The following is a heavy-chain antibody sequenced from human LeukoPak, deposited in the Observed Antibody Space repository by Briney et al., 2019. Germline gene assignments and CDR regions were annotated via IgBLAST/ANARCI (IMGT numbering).Heavy chain of an antibody. V-gene: IGHV3-43*02. J-gene: IGHJ4*02. D-gene: IGHD3-10*01. Sequence: PGGSLRFSCAASGFTFDDYAMHWVRQAPGKGLEWVSLISGDGGSTYYADSVKGRFTISRDNSKNSLYLQMNSLRTEDTALYYCAKGLPLWFGESGLDYWGQGTLVTVSS. CDR1: GFTFDDYA. CDR2: ISGDGGST. CDR3: AKGLPLWFGESGLDY.